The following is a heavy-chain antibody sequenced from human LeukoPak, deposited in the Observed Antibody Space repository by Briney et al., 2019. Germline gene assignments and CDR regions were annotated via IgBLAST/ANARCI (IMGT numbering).Heavy chain of an antibody. CDR2: IRYDGSNK. D-gene: IGHD6-19*01. J-gene: IGHJ4*02. CDR3: AKDLVDSSGWYKYFDY. V-gene: IGHV3-30*02. Sequence: GGSLRLSCAASGFTFSSYGMHWVRQAPGKGLEWVAFIRYDGSNKYYADSVKGRFTISRDNSKNTLYLQMNSLRAEDTAVYYCAKDLVDSSGWYKYFDYWGQETLVTVSS. CDR1: GFTFSSYG.